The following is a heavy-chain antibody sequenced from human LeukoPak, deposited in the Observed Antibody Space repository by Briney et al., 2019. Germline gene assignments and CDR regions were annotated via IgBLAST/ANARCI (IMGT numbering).Heavy chain of an antibody. Sequence: QPGGSLRLSCAASGFTFSSYAMSWVRQAPGKGLEWVSAISGSGGSTYYADSGKGRLAISRDNPKNALYLQMNSLRAEDTAVYYCAKGSHFLSGYYCMDVWGKGSTGTVCS. J-gene: IGHJ6*03. CDR3: AKGSHFLSGYYCMDV. D-gene: IGHD3-3*02. CDR2: ISGSGGST. V-gene: IGHV3-23*01. CDR1: GFTFSSYA.